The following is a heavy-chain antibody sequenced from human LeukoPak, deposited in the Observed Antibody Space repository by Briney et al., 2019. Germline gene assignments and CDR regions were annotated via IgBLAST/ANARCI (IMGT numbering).Heavy chain of an antibody. V-gene: IGHV3-30*04. CDR2: ISYDGSNK. CDR1: GFTFSSYA. Sequence: PGRSLRLSCAASGFTFSSYAMHWVRQAPGKGLEWVAVISYDGSNKYYADSVKGRFTISRDNSKNTLYLQMNSLRAEDTAVYYCARDRTHAGSGPGVYYYYYYGMDVWGKGTMVTVSS. D-gene: IGHD3-10*01. CDR3: ARDRTHAGSGPGVYYYYYYGMDV. J-gene: IGHJ6*04.